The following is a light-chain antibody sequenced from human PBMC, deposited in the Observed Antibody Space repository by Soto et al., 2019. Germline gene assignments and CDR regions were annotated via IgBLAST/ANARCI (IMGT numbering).Light chain of an antibody. CDR2: ATS. CDR1: QSVSSSY. J-gene: IGKJ2*01. V-gene: IGKV3-20*01. CDR3: QHYGSSLYT. Sequence: EIVLTQSPGTLSLSPGEGAALSCRASQSVSSSYLAWYQQKPGQAPRLLIYATSSRATGIPDRFTGSGSGTDFTLTISRLEPEDFAVYYCQHYGSSLYTFGQGTKVEIK.